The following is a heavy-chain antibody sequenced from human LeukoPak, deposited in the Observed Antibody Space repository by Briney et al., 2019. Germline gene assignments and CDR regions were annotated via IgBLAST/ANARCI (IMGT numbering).Heavy chain of an antibody. V-gene: IGHV6-1*01. J-gene: IGHJ6*02. CDR3: ARESQHWEGVTAILGGHYYYYGMDV. CDR2: TYYRSKWYN. Sequence: SQTLSLTCAISGDSVSSNSAAWNWIRQSPSRGLEWLGRTYYRSKWYNDYAVSVKSRITINPDTSKNQFSLQLNSVTPEDTAVYYCARESQHWEGVTAILGGHYYYYGMDVWGQGTTVTVSS. CDR1: GDSVSSNSAA. D-gene: IGHD2-21*02.